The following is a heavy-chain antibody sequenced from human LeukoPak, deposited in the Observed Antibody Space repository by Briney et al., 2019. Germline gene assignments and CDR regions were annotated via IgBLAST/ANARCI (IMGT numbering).Heavy chain of an antibody. CDR1: GGTFSGYA. J-gene: IGHJ4*02. V-gene: IGHV1-69*13. D-gene: IGHD1-26*01. CDR2: IIPIFGTA. CDR3: ARGVGATAGFDY. Sequence: ASVKVSCKASGGTFSGYATSWVRQAPGQGLGWMGGIIPIFGTANYAQKFQGRVTITADESTSTAYMELSSLRSEDTAVYYCARGVGATAGFDYWGQGTLVIVSS.